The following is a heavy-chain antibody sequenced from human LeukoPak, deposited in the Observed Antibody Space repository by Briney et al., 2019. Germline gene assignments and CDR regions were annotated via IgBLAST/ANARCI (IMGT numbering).Heavy chain of an antibody. CDR2: ISGTGDYT. J-gene: IGHJ4*02. D-gene: IGHD3-10*01. CDR3: AKGRDVGSRSQRYDY. Sequence: GGSLRLSCAASGFTFSSYAMSWVRQAPGKGLEWVSTISGTGDYTYSADSVKGRFTISRDNSENTLYLQMNSLRAEDTALYYCAKGRDVGSRSQRYDYWGQGTLSPSPQ. CDR1: GFTFSSYA. V-gene: IGHV3-23*01.